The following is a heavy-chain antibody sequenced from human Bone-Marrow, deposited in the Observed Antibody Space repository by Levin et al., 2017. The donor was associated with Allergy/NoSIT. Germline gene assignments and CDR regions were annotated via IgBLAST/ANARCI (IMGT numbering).Heavy chain of an antibody. J-gene: IGHJ6*02. CDR2: ISGSSMTI. CDR3: ARAGGATSSSGYFYYAMDV. D-gene: IGHD1-26*01. V-gene: IGHV3-48*04. Sequence: GESLKISCAASGFTFSSYSMNWVRQAPGKGLEWISYISGSSMTIYYADSVKGRFTISRDNAKISLYLQMNSLRGEDTAVYYCARAGGATSSSGYFYYAMDVWGQGTTVTVSS. CDR1: GFTFSSYS.